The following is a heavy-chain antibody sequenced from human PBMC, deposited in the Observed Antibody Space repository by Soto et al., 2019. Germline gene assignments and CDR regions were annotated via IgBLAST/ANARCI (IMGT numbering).Heavy chain of an antibody. CDR2: INPNTGVK. CDR3: ARAPSRYITSSKWFDT. Sequence: QVQLVQSGAEVKKPGASVKVSCEASGYTFTDYYMHWVRQAPGQGLEWMGWINPNTGVKNYAQKLKGRVTMTSDTSITTVYMELTRLTSDDTAVYYCARAPSRYITSSKWFDTWGQRALVTVSS. CDR1: GYTFTDYY. J-gene: IGHJ5*02. V-gene: IGHV1-2*02. D-gene: IGHD6-6*01.